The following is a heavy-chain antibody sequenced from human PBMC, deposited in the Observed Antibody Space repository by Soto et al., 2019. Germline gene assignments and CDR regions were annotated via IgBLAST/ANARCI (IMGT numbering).Heavy chain of an antibody. CDR2: ISYDGSLQ. J-gene: IGHJ4*02. Sequence: QAQLVESGGGVVQPGRSLRLSCAASGFAFSSYGMHWVRQAPGTGLEWVAVISYDGSLQHYADSVKGRFTISRDNSKNMLLLQMSSLRAKDTAVYYCVSDRGYGHASVPYSWGQGTLVSVSS. V-gene: IGHV3-30*03. D-gene: IGHD5-12*01. CDR1: GFAFSSYG. CDR3: VSDRGYGHASVPYS.